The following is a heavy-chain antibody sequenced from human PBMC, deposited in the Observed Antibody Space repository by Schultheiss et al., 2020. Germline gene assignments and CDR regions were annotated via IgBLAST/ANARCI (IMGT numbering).Heavy chain of an antibody. V-gene: IGHV4-4*08. D-gene: IGHD3-3*01. CDR2: IYTSGST. CDR1: GGSFSGYY. J-gene: IGHJ6*02. Sequence: SETLSLTCAVYGGSFSGYYWSWIRQPPGKGLEWIGHIYTSGSTNYNPSLKSRVTISVDTSKNQFSLKLTSVTAADTAVYYCARVRDFWSGSTPSYGMDVWGQGTTVTVSS. CDR3: ARVRDFWSGSTPSYGMDV.